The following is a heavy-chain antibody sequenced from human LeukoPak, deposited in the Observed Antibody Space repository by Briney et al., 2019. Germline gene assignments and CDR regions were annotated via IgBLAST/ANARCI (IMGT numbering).Heavy chain of an antibody. Sequence: GSLRLSCAASGLTLSSYDMSWVRQAPGKGLEWVSVISGSGGSTYYADSVKGRFTISRDNSKNTLYLQMNSLRSEDTAVYYCAKEKVFTITSWTTIEYCGQGNLVTVSS. CDR2: ISGSGGST. D-gene: IGHD2-2*01. V-gene: IGHV3-23*01. J-gene: IGHJ4*02. CDR1: GLTLSSYD. CDR3: AKEKVFTITSWTTIEY.